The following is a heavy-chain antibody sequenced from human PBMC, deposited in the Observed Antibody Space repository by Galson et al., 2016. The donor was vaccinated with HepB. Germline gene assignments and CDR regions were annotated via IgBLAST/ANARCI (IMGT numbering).Heavy chain of an antibody. Sequence: SVKVSCKASGYTFTSHDISWVRQAPGQGLEWMGWISAYNGNANYAQKLQGRVTMTTDKSTSTAYMELRGLRSDDTAVYYCARASTSWINWFDPWGQGTLVTVSS. CDR1: GYTFTSHD. V-gene: IGHV1-18*01. CDR3: ARASTSWINWFDP. D-gene: IGHD2-2*01. J-gene: IGHJ5*02. CDR2: ISAYNGNA.